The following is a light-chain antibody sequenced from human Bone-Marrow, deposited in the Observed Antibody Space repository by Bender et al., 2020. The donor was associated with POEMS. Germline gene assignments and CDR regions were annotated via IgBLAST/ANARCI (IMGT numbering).Light chain of an antibody. V-gene: IGLV3-21*02. CDR3: QVGDSSSDHHWV. CDR2: DDS. Sequence: SSVLTQPPSVSVAPGQTARITCAENNIGSKSVHWYQQKPGQAPVLVVFDDSDRPSGIPERFSGSNSGKTATLTITRVEDGDEADYYCQVGDSSSDHHWVFGGGTKLTVL. J-gene: IGLJ3*02. CDR1: NIGSKS.